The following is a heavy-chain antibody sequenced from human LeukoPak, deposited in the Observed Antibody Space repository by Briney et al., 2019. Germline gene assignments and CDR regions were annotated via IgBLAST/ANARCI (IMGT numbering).Heavy chain of an antibody. CDR1: GYTFTSYG. CDR3: ARERAAAGTAFVDY. J-gene: IGHJ4*02. V-gene: IGHV1-18*01. CDR2: ISAYNGNT. D-gene: IGHD6-13*01. Sequence: ASVKVSCKASGYTFTSYGISWVRQAPGQGLEWMGWISAYNGNTNYAQKLQGRVTITTDTSTSTAYMELRSLRSDDTAVYYCARERAAAGTAFVDYWGQGTLVTVSS.